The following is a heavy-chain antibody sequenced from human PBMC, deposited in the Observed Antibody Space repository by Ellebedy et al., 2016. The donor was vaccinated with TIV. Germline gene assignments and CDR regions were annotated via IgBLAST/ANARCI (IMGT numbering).Heavy chain of an antibody. Sequence: PGGSLRLSCAASGFTFSGYWMSWVRQAPGKGLEWVANIQPDGSEKFYVDSVKGRFSISRDNAKNSLYLQMNSLRAEDTAVYYCARDKGVGASWEMGARGGRRTGPYWGQGTLVTVSS. J-gene: IGHJ4*02. V-gene: IGHV3-7*01. CDR3: ARDKGVGASWEMGARGGRRTGPY. D-gene: IGHD1-26*01. CDR1: GFTFSGYW. CDR2: IQPDGSEK.